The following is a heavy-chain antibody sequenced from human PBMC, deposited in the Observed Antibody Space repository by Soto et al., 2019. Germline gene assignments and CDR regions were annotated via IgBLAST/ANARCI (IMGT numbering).Heavy chain of an antibody. CDR1: GFTFSSYW. CDR2: ITGDGSGT. CDR3: ATVMVVTAGHY. J-gene: IGHJ4*02. V-gene: IGHV3-74*03. D-gene: IGHD2-21*02. Sequence: EVQLVESGGGFVQPGGSLRLSCAASGFTFSSYWMHWVRQAPGKGLVWVARITGDGSGTTSADSVKGRFTVSRDNAKHTLFLQMNSLTAEDTAVYYCATVMVVTAGHYWGQGTLVTVSS.